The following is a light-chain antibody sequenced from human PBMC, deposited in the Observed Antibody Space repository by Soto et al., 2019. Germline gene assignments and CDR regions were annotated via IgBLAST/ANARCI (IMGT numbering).Light chain of an antibody. V-gene: IGKV3-20*01. CDR3: HQYGSIPTT. Sequence: EIVLTQSPGTLSLSPGERATLSCRASQSVSNNFLSWYQQKPGQAPRFLIYASSSRATGIPDRFSGSGAGTDFTLTISRLEPEDFAVYYCHQYGSIPTTFGQGTKVEIK. CDR1: QSVSNNF. CDR2: ASS. J-gene: IGKJ1*01.